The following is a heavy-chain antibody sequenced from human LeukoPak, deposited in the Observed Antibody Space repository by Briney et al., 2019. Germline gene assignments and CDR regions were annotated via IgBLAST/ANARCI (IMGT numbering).Heavy chain of an antibody. Sequence: GGSLRLSCAASGFTVSSNYMSWIRQAPGKGLEWVSIIYSGGSTYDADSVKGRFIISRDSSKNTLYLQMNSLRAEDTAVYYCARTWGPLRWYFDYWGQGTLVTVSS. CDR1: GFTVSSNY. V-gene: IGHV3-66*01. CDR3: ARTWGPLRWYFDY. D-gene: IGHD1-26*01. CDR2: IYSGGST. J-gene: IGHJ4*02.